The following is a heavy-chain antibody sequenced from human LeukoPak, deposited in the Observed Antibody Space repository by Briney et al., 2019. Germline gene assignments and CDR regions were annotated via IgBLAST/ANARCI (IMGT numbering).Heavy chain of an antibody. V-gene: IGHV4-39*01. J-gene: IGHJ4*02. CDR3: ARGIAAAGTPYFDY. D-gene: IGHD6-13*01. Sequence: PSETLPLTCTVSGGSTSSSSYYWGWIRQPPGKGLEWIGSIYYSGGTYYNPSLKSRVTISVDTSKNQFSLKLSSVTAADTAVYYCARGIAAAGTPYFDYWGQGTLVTVSS. CDR2: IYYSGGT. CDR1: GGSTSSSSYY.